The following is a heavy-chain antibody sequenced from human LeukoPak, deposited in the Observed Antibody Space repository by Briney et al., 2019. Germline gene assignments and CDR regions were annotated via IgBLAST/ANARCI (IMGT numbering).Heavy chain of an antibody. CDR1: GGSISSGDYY. CDR2: IYYSGST. CDR3: ARHAEYSSSPTFDY. V-gene: IGHV4-30-4*01. J-gene: IGHJ4*02. Sequence: SETLPLTCTVSGGSISSGDYYWSWIRQPPGKGLEWIGYIYYSGSTYYNPSLKSRVTISVDTSKNQFSLKLSSVTAADTAVYYCARHAEYSSSPTFDYWGQGTLVTVSS. D-gene: IGHD6-6*01.